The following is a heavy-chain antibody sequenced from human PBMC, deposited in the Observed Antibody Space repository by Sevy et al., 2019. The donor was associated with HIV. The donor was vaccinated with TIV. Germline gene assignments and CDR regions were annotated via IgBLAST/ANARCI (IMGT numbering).Heavy chain of an antibody. CDR2: ISYDGSNK. V-gene: IGHV3-30*04. J-gene: IGHJ1*01. CDR3: ARDPPLYSSSSLSRGYFQH. CDR1: GFTFSSYA. D-gene: IGHD6-6*01. Sequence: GGSLRLSCAASGFTFSSYAMHWVRQAPGKGLEWVAVISYDGSNKYYADSVKGRFTISRDNSKNTLYLQMNSLRAEDTAVYYCARDPPLYSSSSLSRGYFQHWGQGTLVTVSS.